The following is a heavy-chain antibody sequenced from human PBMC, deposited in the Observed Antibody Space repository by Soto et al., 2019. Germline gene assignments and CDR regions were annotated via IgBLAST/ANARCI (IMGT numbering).Heavy chain of an antibody. CDR1: GGSISSSSYY. V-gene: IGHV4-39*01. CDR3: ARMYYYNFWSGYPDY. D-gene: IGHD3-3*01. CDR2: IYYSGST. Sequence: SETLSLSCTVSGGSISSSSYYWGWIRQPPGKGLEWIGSIYYSGSTYYNPSLKSRVTISVDTSKNQFSLKLSSVTAADTAVYYCARMYYYNFWSGYPDYWGQGTLVTVSS. J-gene: IGHJ4*02.